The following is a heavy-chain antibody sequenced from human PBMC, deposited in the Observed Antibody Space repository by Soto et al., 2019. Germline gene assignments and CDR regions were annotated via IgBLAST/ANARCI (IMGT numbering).Heavy chain of an antibody. Sequence: PSETLSLTCAVSGYSISSGYYWGWIRQPPGKGLEWIGSIYHSGSTYYNPSLKSRVTISVDTSKNQFSLKLSSVTAADTAVYYCASQGYMAAAGRAYFDYWGQGTLVTVSS. CDR2: IYHSGST. D-gene: IGHD6-13*01. V-gene: IGHV4-38-2*01. CDR1: GYSISSGYY. J-gene: IGHJ4*02. CDR3: ASQGYMAAAGRAYFDY.